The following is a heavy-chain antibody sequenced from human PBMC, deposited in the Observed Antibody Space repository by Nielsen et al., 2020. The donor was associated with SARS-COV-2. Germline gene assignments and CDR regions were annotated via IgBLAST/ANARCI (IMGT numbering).Heavy chain of an antibody. D-gene: IGHD7-27*01. CDR1: GFTFSNYW. Sequence: GESLKISCAASGFTFSNYWMHWVRQAPGKGLVWVARVSMDGRGTNYSESVKGRFTISRDNAENTLHLDMSSLRVGDSAVYYCTRDGNHWDLDNWGQGALVTVSS. CDR3: TRDGNHWDLDN. CDR2: VSMDGRGT. J-gene: IGHJ4*02. V-gene: IGHV3-74*01.